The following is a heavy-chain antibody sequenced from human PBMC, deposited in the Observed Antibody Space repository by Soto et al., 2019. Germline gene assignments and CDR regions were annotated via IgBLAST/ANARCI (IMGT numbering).Heavy chain of an antibody. D-gene: IGHD3-16*01. CDR1: GFIFNNYA. CDR2: ISISGSDT. CDR3: VLGGTAAYDLGRWS. V-gene: IGHV3-23*01. J-gene: IGHJ5*02. Sequence: GGSLRLSCAVSGFIFNNYAMSWVRQAPGKGLEWVSGISISGSDTYYADSVKGRFTVSRDNSKKTLFLQMNSLRDGDTAVYYCVLGGTAAYDLGRWSWGQGTLVTVSS.